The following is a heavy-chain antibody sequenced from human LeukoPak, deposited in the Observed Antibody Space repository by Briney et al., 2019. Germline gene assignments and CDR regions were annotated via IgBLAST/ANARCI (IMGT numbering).Heavy chain of an antibody. CDR2: ISYNGGRK. CDR3: ARQEARGYLYEGLDY. CDR1: GFTFSSYG. V-gene: IGHV3-30*03. Sequence: GRSLRLSCAASGFTFSSYGMHWVRQAPGKGLEWVAVISYNGGRKEYAESVKGRFTIDRDNSKNTVLLQMNSLRPDDTAIYSCARQEARGYLYEGLDYWGQGTLVTVAS. D-gene: IGHD5-12*01. J-gene: IGHJ4*02.